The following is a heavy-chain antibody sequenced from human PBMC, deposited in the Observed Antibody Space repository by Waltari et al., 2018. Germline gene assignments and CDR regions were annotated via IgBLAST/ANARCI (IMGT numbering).Heavy chain of an antibody. V-gene: IGHV4-59*01. CDR3: ARDREYCSSTSCSYGMDV. CDR1: GGSISSYY. D-gene: IGHD2-2*01. CDR2: IYYSGST. J-gene: IGHJ6*02. Sequence: QVQLQESGPGLVKPSETLSLTCTVSGGSISSYYWSWSRQPPGKGLEWIGYIYYSGSTNYNPSLKSRVTISVDTSKNQFSLKLSSVTAADTAVYYCARDREYCSSTSCSYGMDVWGQGTTVTVSS.